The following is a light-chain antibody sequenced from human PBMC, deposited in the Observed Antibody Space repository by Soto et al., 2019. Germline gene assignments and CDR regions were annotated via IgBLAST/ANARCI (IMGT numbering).Light chain of an antibody. Sequence: DIQMTQSPSSLSASVGDRVTITCRASQSMSSYLNWYQQKLGKAPKLLIYAASSLQSGVPSRFSGSGSGTDFTLTISSLQPVEFATYYCQQSYSNPKTFGQGTKVDIK. CDR1: QSMSSY. V-gene: IGKV1-39*01. J-gene: IGKJ1*01. CDR2: AAS. CDR3: QQSYSNPKT.